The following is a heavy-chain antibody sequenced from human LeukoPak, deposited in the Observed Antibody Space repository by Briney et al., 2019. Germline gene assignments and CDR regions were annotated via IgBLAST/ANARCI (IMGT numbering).Heavy chain of an antibody. CDR2: ISYDGSNK. J-gene: IGHJ4*02. Sequence: GRPLRLSCAASGFTFSSYGMPWVRQAPGKGLEWVAVISYDGSNKYYADSVKGRFTISRDNSKNTLYLQMNSLRAEDTAVYYCPVAGRMWYFDYWGQGTLVTVSS. V-gene: IGHV3-30*03. CDR3: PVAGRMWYFDY. D-gene: IGHD6-19*01. CDR1: GFTFSSYG.